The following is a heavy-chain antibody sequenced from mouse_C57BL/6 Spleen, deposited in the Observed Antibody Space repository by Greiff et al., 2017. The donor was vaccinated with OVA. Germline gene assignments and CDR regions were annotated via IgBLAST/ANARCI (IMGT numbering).Heavy chain of an antibody. D-gene: IGHD4-1*02. CDR1: GYSFTSYY. V-gene: IGHV1-66*01. CDR2: IYPGSGNT. Sequence: QVQLQQSGPELVKPGASVKISCKASGYSFTSYYIHWVKQRPGQGLEWIGWIYPGSGNTKYNEKFKGKATLTADTSSSTAYMQLSSLTSEDSAVYYCAREGNWDDGYAMDYWGQGTSVTVSS. CDR3: AREGNWDDGYAMDY. J-gene: IGHJ4*01.